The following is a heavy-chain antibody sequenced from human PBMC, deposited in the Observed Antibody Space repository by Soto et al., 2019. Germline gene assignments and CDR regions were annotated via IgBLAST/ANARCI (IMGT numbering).Heavy chain of an antibody. CDR1: GGTFSSYT. D-gene: IGHD6-13*01. J-gene: IGHJ6*02. CDR2: IIPILGIA. V-gene: IGHV1-69*02. Sequence: SVKVSCKASGGTFSSYTISWVRQAPGQGLEWMGRIIPILGIANYAQKFQGRVTITADKSTSTAYMELSSLRSENTAVYYCARSGQQLDTYYYYYYGMDAWGQGTTVTVSS. CDR3: ARSGQQLDTYYYYYYGMDA.